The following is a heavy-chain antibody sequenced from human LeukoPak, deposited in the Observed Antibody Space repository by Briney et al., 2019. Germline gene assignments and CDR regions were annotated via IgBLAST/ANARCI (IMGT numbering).Heavy chain of an antibody. CDR2: TYYSGST. CDR3: ARSFIVRSPTSPYDAFEL. Sequence: PSQTLSLTCTVSGVSISSGDYYWSWIRQPPGKGLEWIGYTYYSGSTYYNPSLKSRVTISVDTSKSQFSLKLSSVTAADTAVYYCARSFIVRSPTSPYDAFELWGQGTMVTVSS. V-gene: IGHV4-30-4*01. CDR1: GVSISSGDYY. J-gene: IGHJ3*01. D-gene: IGHD2-21*01.